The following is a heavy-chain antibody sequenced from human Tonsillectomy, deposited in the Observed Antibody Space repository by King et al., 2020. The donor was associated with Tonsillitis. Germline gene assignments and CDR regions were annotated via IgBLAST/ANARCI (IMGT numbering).Heavy chain of an antibody. CDR3: TNDRELWFGEFLFKRD. D-gene: IGHD3-10*01. Sequence: VQLVESGGGLVKPGGSLRLSCAASGFTFSNAWMSWVRQAPGKGLEWVGRIKSKTDGGTTDYAAPVKGRFTISRDDSKNTLYLQMNSLKTEDTAVYYCTNDRELWFGEFLFKRDWGQGTLVTVSS. J-gene: IGHJ1*01. CDR1: GFTFSNAW. CDR2: IKSKTDGGTT. V-gene: IGHV3-15*01.